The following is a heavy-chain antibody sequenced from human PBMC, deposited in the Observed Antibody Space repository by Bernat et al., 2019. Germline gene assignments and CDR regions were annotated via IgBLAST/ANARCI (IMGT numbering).Heavy chain of an antibody. CDR2: VYSSGST. CDR3: ATTWTATYYYGSSGYYGWDAFDT. Sequence: QLQLQESGPGLVKPSETLSLTCTVSAGSISSNNYFWGWIREPPGKGLEWIGSVYSSGSTYYNPSLKGRVTISVDTSKNQFSLKLTSVTAADTAVYYCATTWTATYYYGSSGYYGWDAFDTWGQGTMVTVSS. D-gene: IGHD3-22*01. V-gene: IGHV4-39*01. CDR1: AGSISSNNYF. J-gene: IGHJ3*02.